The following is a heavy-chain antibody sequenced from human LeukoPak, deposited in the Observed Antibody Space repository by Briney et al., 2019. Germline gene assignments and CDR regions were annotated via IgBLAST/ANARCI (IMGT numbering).Heavy chain of an antibody. CDR2: MNPNSGNT. CDR1: GYTFTSYD. D-gene: IGHD6-13*01. V-gene: IGHV1-8*03. J-gene: IGHJ5*02. Sequence: EASVKVSCKASGYTFTSYDINWVRQATGQGREWMGWMNPNSGNTGYAQKFQGRVTITADKSTSTAYMELSSLRSEDTAVYYCARGRPTTSIAAAGVNWFDPWGQGTLVTVSS. CDR3: ARGRPTTSIAAAGVNWFDP.